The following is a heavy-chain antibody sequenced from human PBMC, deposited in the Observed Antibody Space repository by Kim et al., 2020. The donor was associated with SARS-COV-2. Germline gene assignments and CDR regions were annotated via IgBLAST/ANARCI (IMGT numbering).Heavy chain of an antibody. J-gene: IGHJ3*02. D-gene: IGHD4-17*01. CDR3: AKGNLYDYGDYGDAFDI. Sequence: GGSLRLSCAASGFTFSSYGMHWVRQAPGKGLEWVAVISYDGSNKYYADSVKGRFTISRDNSKNTLYLQMNSLRAEDTAVYYCAKGNLYDYGDYGDAFDIWGQGTMVTVSS. CDR1: GFTFSSYG. V-gene: IGHV3-30*18. CDR2: ISYDGSNK.